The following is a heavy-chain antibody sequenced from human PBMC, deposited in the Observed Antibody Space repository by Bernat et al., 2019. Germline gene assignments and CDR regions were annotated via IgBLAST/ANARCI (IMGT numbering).Heavy chain of an antibody. J-gene: IGHJ4*02. CDR2: IHYSGNT. CDR3: ARIDGGSYSLHFDY. Sequence: QVQLVESGPGLVKPSQTLSLTCTVSGGSISSGGYYWSWIRQHPGKGLEWIGYIHYSGNTYYNPSLKSRVSTSVDTSKNQFSLKLSSVTAADTAVYYCARIDGGSYSLHFDYWGQGTLVTVSS. CDR1: GGSISSGGYY. V-gene: IGHV4-31*03. D-gene: IGHD1-26*01.